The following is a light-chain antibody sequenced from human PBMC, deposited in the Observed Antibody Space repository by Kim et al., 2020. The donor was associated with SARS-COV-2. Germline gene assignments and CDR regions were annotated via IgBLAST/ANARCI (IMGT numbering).Light chain of an antibody. Sequence: PGQSVPISCTRSSSDVGGYNYVSWYQQHPGKAPKLMIYDVSKRPSGVPDRFSGSKSGNTASLTISGLQAEDEADYYCCSYAGSSWVFGGGTQLTVL. CDR2: DVS. J-gene: IGLJ3*02. V-gene: IGLV2-11*01. CDR3: CSYAGSSWV. CDR1: SSDVGGYNY.